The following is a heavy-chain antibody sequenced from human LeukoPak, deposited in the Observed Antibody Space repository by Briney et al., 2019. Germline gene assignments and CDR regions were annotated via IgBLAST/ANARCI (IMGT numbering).Heavy chain of an antibody. CDR3: ATHYYDSSGYYYAFDY. V-gene: IGHV3-7*03. CDR2: IKQDGSEK. D-gene: IGHD3-22*01. Sequence: GGSLRLSCAASGFTFSSYWMSWVRQAPGKGLEWVANIKQDGSEKYYVDSVKGRFTISRDNAKNSLYLQMNSLRAEDTAVYYCATHYYDSSGYYYAFDYWGQGTLVTVSS. J-gene: IGHJ4*02. CDR1: GFTFSSYW.